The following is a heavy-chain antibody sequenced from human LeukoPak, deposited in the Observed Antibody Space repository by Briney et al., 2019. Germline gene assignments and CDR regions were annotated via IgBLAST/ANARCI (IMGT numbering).Heavy chain of an antibody. V-gene: IGHV4-34*01. CDR1: GGSFSGYY. D-gene: IGHD2-2*01. CDR2: INHSGST. J-gene: IGHJ4*02. Sequence: SETLSLTCAVYGGSFSGYYWSWIRQPPGKGLEWIGEINHSGSTNYNPSLKSRVTISVDTSKNQFSLKLSSVTAADTAVYYCARQLGYCSSTSCYDDWGQGTLVTVSS. CDR3: ARQLGYCSSTSCYDD.